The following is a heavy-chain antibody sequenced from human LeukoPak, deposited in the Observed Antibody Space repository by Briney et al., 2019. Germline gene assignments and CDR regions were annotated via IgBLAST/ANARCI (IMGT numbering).Heavy chain of an antibody. Sequence: PSETLSLTCAVYRGSFSGYYWSWIRQPAGKGLEWIGRIYTSGSTNYNPSLKSRVTMSVDTSKNQFSLKLSSVTAADTAVYYCARGVRGVNSSFDPWGQGTLVTVSS. J-gene: IGHJ5*02. D-gene: IGHD3-10*01. CDR1: RGSFSGYY. CDR2: IYTSGST. CDR3: ARGVRGVNSSFDP. V-gene: IGHV4-59*10.